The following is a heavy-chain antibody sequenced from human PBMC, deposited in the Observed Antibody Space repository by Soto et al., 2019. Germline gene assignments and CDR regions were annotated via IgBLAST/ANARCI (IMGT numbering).Heavy chain of an antibody. V-gene: IGHV1-2*02. CDR3: AREYSVAVPIGKYYYALDV. Sequence: VQLVQTGTEVKKPGASVEVPCKASGYTLTDYYIHWVRQAPGQGLEWMGWINPNSGGTNYAQKFQGRVTMTRDTSINTAYMELSRLRSDDTAVYYCAREYSVAVPIGKYYYALDVWGQGTTVTVSS. CDR2: INPNSGGT. J-gene: IGHJ6*02. CDR1: GYTLTDYY. D-gene: IGHD4-17*01.